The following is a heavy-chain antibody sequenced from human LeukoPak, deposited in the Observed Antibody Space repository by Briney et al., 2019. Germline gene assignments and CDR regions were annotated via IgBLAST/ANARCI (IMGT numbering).Heavy chain of an antibody. CDR1: GFTFSSYI. J-gene: IGHJ6*02. Sequence: PGGSLRLSCAASGFTFSSYIMNWVRQAPGKGLEWVSSISSGSSYTYYADSVKGRFTISRDTAKNSLYLQMNSLRAEGTAVYYCARPRRERVVIYYYYYGRDGWGQGTTVTVSS. CDR2: ISSGSSYT. CDR3: ARPRRERVVIYYYYYGRDG. V-gene: IGHV3-21*01. D-gene: IGHD2-2*01.